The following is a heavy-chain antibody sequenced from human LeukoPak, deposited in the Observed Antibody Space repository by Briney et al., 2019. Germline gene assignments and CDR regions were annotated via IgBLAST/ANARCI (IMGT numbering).Heavy chain of an antibody. CDR1: GGSISSYY. D-gene: IGHD6-19*01. CDR2: IYYSGST. CDR3: ARLRPTIAVAGTGSWFDP. Sequence: SETLSLTCTASGGSISSYYWSWIRQPPGKGLEWIGYIYYSGSTNYNPSLKSRVTISVDTSKNQFSLKLSSVTAADTAVYYCARLRPTIAVAGTGSWFDPWGQGTLVTVSS. V-gene: IGHV4-59*08. J-gene: IGHJ5*02.